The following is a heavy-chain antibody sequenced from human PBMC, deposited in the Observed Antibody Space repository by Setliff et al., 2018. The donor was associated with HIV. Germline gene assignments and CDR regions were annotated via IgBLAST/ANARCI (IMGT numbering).Heavy chain of an antibody. J-gene: IGHJ5*02. D-gene: IGHD6-19*01. CDR3: ARAPVSSGWYKGRFDP. CDR1: GYTFTGYY. CDR2: INPNSGGT. V-gene: IGHV1-2*06. Sequence: ASVKVSCKASGYTFTGYYMHWVRQAPGQGLEWMGRINPNSGGTNYAQKFQGRVTITRNTSISTAYMELRSLRSEDTAVYYCARAPVSSGWYKGRFDPWGQGTLVTVSS.